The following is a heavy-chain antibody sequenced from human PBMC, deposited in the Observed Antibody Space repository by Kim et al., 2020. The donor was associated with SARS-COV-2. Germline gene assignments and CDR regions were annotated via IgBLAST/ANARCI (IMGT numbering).Heavy chain of an antibody. CDR3: AREYQAAPGTERWFDP. CDR1: GDSVSSNSAA. V-gene: IGHV6-1*01. CDR2: TYYRSKWYN. J-gene: IGHJ5*02. Sequence: SQTLSLTCAISGDSVSSNSAAWNWIRQSPSRGLEWLGRTYYRSKWYNDYAISVKSRITINPDTSKNQFSLQLNSVTPEDTAVYYCAREYQAAPGTERWFDPWGQGTLVTVSS. D-gene: IGHD6-13*01.